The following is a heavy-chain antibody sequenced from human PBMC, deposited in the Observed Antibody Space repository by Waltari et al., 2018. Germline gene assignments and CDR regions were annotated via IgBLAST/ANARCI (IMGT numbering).Heavy chain of an antibody. CDR1: GFTFSSFS. CDR3: ARGNAHYDFWSGFYPYFDN. D-gene: IGHD3-3*01. Sequence: EVQLVESGGGLVQPGGSLRLSCSASGFTFSSFSMNWVRQAPGKGLEGVAKLKKEGREKYYVDSVKGRFTISRDNAKNSLYLQMNSLRAEDTAVYFCARGNAHYDFWSGFYPYFDNWGQGTLVTVSS. V-gene: IGHV3-7*01. CDR2: LKKEGREK. J-gene: IGHJ4*02.